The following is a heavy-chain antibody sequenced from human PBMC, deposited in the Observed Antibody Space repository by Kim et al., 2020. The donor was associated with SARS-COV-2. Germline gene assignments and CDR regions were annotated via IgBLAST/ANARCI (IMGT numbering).Heavy chain of an antibody. D-gene: IGHD2-21*01. CDR1: GFTFSDYA. J-gene: IGHJ4*02. V-gene: IGHV3-23*01. CDR2: TTRSGGGT. CDR3: ARYGRNYGAVL. Sequence: GGSLRLSCAASGFTFSDYAMRWVRQAPGKGLEWVSATTRSGGGTFYADSVEGRFTISRDNSKNTLYLQMNSLRLEDTSVYYCARYGRNYGAVLWGQGTL.